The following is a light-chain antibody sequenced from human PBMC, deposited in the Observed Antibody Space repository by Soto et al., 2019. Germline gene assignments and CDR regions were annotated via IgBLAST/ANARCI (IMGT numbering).Light chain of an antibody. CDR2: GAS. CDR1: QSVTSSY. CDR3: QQYGSSPRT. Sequence: EIVLTQSPGTLSLSPGERATLSCRASQSVTSSYLAWYQQKPGQAPRLLIYGASNRATGIPDSFSGRGAVTQFTLTISRLEPKEFAVYYCQQYGSSPRTFGQGTKV. J-gene: IGKJ1*01. V-gene: IGKV3-20*01.